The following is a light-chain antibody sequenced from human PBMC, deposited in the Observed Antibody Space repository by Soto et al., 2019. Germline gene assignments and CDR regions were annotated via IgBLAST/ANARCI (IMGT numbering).Light chain of an antibody. CDR1: QSVSSSY. J-gene: IGKJ1*01. V-gene: IGKV3-20*01. CDR3: QQFWT. Sequence: EVVLTKSQGTLSLSPGERATLSCRASQSVSSSYLAWYQQKPGQAPRLLIYGASSRATGIPDRFSGSGSGTDFTLTISRLEPEDFAVYYCQQFWTFGQGAKVDIK. CDR2: GAS.